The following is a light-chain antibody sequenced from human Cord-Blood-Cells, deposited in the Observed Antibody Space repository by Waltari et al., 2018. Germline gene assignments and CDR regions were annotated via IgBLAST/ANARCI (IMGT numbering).Light chain of an antibody. CDR3: MQALQTSYT. J-gene: IGKJ2*01. Sequence: DIVMTKSPLSLPVTPGEPASISCRPSQSLRHSNGYNYLDWYLQKPGQSPQLLIYLGSNRASGVPDRFSGSGSGTDFTLKISRVEAEDVGVYYCMQALQTSYTFGQGTKLEIK. CDR1: QSLRHSNGYNY. V-gene: IGKV2-28*01. CDR2: LGS.